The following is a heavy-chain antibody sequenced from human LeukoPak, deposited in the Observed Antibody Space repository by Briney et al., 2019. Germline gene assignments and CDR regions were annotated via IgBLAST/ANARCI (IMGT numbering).Heavy chain of an antibody. CDR1: GGSINTRHYF. V-gene: IGHV4-39*02. CDR2: ISYSGST. CDR3: ARAVFSTMVRGVIDY. D-gene: IGHD3-10*01. Sequence: SETLSLTCTVSGGSINTRHYFWAWIRQPPGKGLEWIGSISYSGSTYYNPSLKSRLTMSVDTSKNHFSLKLSSVTAADTAVYYCARAVFSTMVRGVIDYWGQGTLVTVSS. J-gene: IGHJ4*02.